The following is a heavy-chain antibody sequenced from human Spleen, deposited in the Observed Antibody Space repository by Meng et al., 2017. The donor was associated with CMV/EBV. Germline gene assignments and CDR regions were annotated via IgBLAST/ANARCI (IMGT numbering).Heavy chain of an antibody. V-gene: IGHV4-39*01. J-gene: IGHJ4*02. CDR2: IYYSENT. D-gene: IGHD6-19*01. CDR1: GGSISSSGYY. CDR3: ARHESGIAVAGFDY. Sequence: SGGSISSSGYYWGWIRQPPGKGLEWIGSIYYSENTYYNPSLKSRVTISINTSKNQFSLKVSSVTSAGTAVYYCARHESGIAVAGFDYWGQGSLVTVSS.